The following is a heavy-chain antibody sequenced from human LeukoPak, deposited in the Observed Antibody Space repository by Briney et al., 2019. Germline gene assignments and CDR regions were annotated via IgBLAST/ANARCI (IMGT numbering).Heavy chain of an antibody. V-gene: IGHV3-30-3*01. CDR1: GFTFSSYA. D-gene: IGHD2-21*01. CDR2: ISYDGSNK. CDR3: ASHLSYSSWFDP. Sequence: GGSLRLSCAASGFTFSSYAMHWVRQAPGKGLERVAVISYDGSNKYYADSVKGRFTISRDNSKNTLYLQMNSLRAEDTAVYYCASHLSYSSWFDPWGQGTLVTVSS. J-gene: IGHJ5*02.